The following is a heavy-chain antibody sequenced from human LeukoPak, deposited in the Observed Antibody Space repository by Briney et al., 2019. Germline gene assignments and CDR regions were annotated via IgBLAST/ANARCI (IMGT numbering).Heavy chain of an antibody. CDR2: IYTSGST. Sequence: SQTLSLTCTVSGGSISSGSYYWSWIRQPAGKGLEWIGRIYTSGSTNYNPSLKSRVTISVDPSKNQFSLKLSSVTAADTAVYYCARQIPGIAAAGIPDWGQGTLVTVSS. J-gene: IGHJ4*02. D-gene: IGHD6-13*01. CDR1: GGSISSGSYY. V-gene: IGHV4-61*02. CDR3: ARQIPGIAAAGIPD.